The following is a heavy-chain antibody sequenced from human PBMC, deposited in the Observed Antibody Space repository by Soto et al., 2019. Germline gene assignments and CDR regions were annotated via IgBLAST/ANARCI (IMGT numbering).Heavy chain of an antibody. V-gene: IGHV6-1*01. CDR2: TYYRSKWYN. Sequence: PSQTLSLTCAISGDSVSSNSAAWNWIRQSPSRGLEWLGRTYYRSKWYNDYAVSVKSRITINPDTSKNQFSLQLNSVTPEDTAVYYCARDGTVDIVVVPAAMCCRFDPWGQGTLVTVSS. CDR3: ARDGTVDIVVVPAAMCCRFDP. D-gene: IGHD2-2*03. CDR1: GDSVSSNSAA. J-gene: IGHJ5*02.